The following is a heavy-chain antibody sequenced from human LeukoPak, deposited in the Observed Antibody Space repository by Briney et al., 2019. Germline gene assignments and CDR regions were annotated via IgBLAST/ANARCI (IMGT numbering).Heavy chain of an antibody. CDR2: IKSKTDGGTT. CDR3: TILGYTYGRFDY. D-gene: IGHD5-18*01. J-gene: IGHJ4*02. CDR1: GFTFSIYA. Sequence: GGSLRLSCAASGFTFSIYAMSWVRQAPGKGLEWVGRIKSKTDGGTTDYAAPVKGRITISGDDSKNTLYLQMNSLKTEDTAVYYCTILGYTYGRFDYWGQGTLVTVSS. V-gene: IGHV3-15*01.